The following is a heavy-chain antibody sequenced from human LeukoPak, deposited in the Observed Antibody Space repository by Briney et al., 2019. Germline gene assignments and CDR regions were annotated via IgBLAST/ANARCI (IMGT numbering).Heavy chain of an antibody. Sequence: YPGGSLRLSCAASGFTFSSYAMSWVRQAPGKGLEWVSAISGSGGSTYYADSVKGRFTISRDNSKNTLYLQMNSLRAEDTAVYYCAKNGGRRGVVTYFDYWGQGTLVTVSS. J-gene: IGHJ4*02. D-gene: IGHD4-23*01. CDR3: AKNGGRRGVVTYFDY. CDR1: GFTFSSYA. CDR2: ISGSGGST. V-gene: IGHV3-23*01.